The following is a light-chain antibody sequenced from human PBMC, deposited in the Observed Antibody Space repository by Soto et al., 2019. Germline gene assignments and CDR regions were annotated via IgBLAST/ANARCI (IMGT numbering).Light chain of an antibody. J-gene: IGKJ2*01. V-gene: IGKV1-39*01. CDR1: QNIRKD. CDR3: QQSYSTPPYT. CDR2: AAS. Sequence: DVPMTQSPSSLSAFVGDRVTITCRASQNIRKDLYWYQQKPGKAPTLLIYAASNLQGGVPSRFSGSGSGTEFTLTISSLQPEDFATYYCQQSYSTPPYTFGQGTRLEIK.